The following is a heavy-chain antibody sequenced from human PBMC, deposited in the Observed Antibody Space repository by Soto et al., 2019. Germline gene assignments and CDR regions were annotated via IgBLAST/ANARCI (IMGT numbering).Heavy chain of an antibody. V-gene: IGHV3-30*18. D-gene: IGHD1-7*01. CDR2: ISYDGSYQ. CDR1: GFTFSSDG. J-gene: IGHJ3*01. CDR3: AKDEISKTIRGDAFNF. Sequence: QVQLVESGGGVVQPGRSLRLSCAASGFTFSSDGMHWVRQAPGKGLEWVAVISYDGSYQYYVDSVKGRFTISRDNSKNTVYPQMNSLRAEDTAVYYCAKDEISKTIRGDAFNFWGQGTMVTVSS.